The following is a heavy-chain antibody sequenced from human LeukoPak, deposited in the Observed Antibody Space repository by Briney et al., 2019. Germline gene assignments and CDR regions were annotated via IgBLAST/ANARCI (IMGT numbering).Heavy chain of an antibody. CDR2: INPNSDDT. V-gene: IGHV1-2*02. CDR1: GYTFTGYY. D-gene: IGHD3-9*01. J-gene: IGHJ4*02. Sequence: ASAKVSCKASGYTFTGYYIHWVRQAPGQGLEWMGWINPNSDDTSFAQRFQGRVTMTRDTSISTAYMELSRLRSDDTAVYYCARANVLTGYYILDHWGQGTLVTVSS. CDR3: ARANVLTGYYILDH.